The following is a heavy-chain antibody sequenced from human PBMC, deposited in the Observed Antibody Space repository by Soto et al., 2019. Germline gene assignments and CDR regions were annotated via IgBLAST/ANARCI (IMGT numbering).Heavy chain of an antibody. D-gene: IGHD3-22*01. Sequence: PGGSLRLSCAASGFTFSSYAMSWMRQAPGKGLEWVSAISGSGGSTYYADSVKGRFTISRDNSKNTLYLQMNSLRAEDTAVYYCAKDYYDSSGYYHDAFDIWGQGTMVTV. V-gene: IGHV3-23*01. J-gene: IGHJ3*02. CDR3: AKDYYDSSGYYHDAFDI. CDR2: ISGSGGST. CDR1: GFTFSSYA.